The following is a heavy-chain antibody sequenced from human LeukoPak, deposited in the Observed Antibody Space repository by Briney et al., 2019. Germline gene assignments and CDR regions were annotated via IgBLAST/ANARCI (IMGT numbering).Heavy chain of an antibody. D-gene: IGHD6-13*01. Sequence: PGGSLRLSCAASGFTFSSYGMSWVRQAPGKGLEWVSAISGSGGSTYYADSVKGRFTISRDNSKNTLYLQMNSLRAEDTAVYYCARVAAAAGPDYYYYYYMDVWGKGTTVTVSS. CDR3: ARVAAAAGPDYYYYYYMDV. CDR1: GFTFSSYG. CDR2: ISGSGGST. V-gene: IGHV3-23*01. J-gene: IGHJ6*03.